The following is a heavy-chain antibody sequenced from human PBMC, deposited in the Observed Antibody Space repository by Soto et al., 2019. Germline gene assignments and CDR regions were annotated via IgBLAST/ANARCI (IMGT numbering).Heavy chain of an antibody. V-gene: IGHV3-15*01. D-gene: IGHD3-22*01. J-gene: IGHJ4*02. Sequence: EVQLVESGGGPVKPGGSLRLSCEASGFTFSNAWMTWVRQAPGKGLEWVGRINTKTEGATTDYAAPMKGRFTISRDDSKHTLYLQVNSLKIEDTAVYYCTTDLSYFYSSGYPYWGQGTLVTVSS. CDR1: GFTFSNAW. CDR2: INTKTEGATT. CDR3: TTDLSYFYSSGYPY.